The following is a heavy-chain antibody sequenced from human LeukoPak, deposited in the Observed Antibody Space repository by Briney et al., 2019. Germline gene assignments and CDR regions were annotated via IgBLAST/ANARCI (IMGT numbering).Heavy chain of an antibody. Sequence: GGALTLSCASSGFTLSDYWMYWVRQAPGKGLVWVSRSSPDECVTTYADSVKGGFILSRDIAHNNFSLYMHSQPADDAHVHFLERDLRASDRWGQGSLVTVCS. CDR3: ERDLRASDR. CDR2: SSPDECVT. J-gene: IGHJ5*02. V-gene: IGHV3-74*01. CDR1: GFTLSDYW.